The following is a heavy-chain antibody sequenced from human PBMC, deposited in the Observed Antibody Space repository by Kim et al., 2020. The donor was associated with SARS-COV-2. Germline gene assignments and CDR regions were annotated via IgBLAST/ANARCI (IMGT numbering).Heavy chain of an antibody. D-gene: IGHD3-22*01. V-gene: IGHV1-46*01. Sequence: KCQGRVTMTRDTSTSTVYMGLSSLRSEDTAVYYCARDLTADSSGANVFDYWGQGTLVTVSS. J-gene: IGHJ4*02. CDR3: ARDLTADSSGANVFDY.